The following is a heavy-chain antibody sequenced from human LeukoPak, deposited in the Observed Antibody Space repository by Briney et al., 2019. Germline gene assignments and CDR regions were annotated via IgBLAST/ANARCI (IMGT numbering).Heavy chain of an antibody. Sequence: KTSETLSLTCTVSGGSISTYYWNWIRQPPGKGLEWIGRIYTSGSTNYNPSLKSRVTISVDTSKNQFSLKLSSVTAADTAVYYCAWGIGRKLDVWGKGTTVTISS. V-gene: IGHV4-4*08. D-gene: IGHD3-16*01. CDR2: IYTSGST. CDR3: AWGIGRKLDV. J-gene: IGHJ6*04. CDR1: GGSISTYY.